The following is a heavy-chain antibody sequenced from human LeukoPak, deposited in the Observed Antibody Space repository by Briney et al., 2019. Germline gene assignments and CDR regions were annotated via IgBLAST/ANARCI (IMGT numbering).Heavy chain of an antibody. V-gene: IGHV3-33*01. D-gene: IGHD3-3*01. J-gene: IGHJ6*02. CDR3: ARDVAIFGVVIGYYGMDV. CDR2: IWYDGSNK. CDR1: GFTFSSYG. Sequence: PGGSLRLSCAASGFTFSSYGMHWVRQAPGKGLEWVAVIWYDGSNKYYADSVKGRFTISRDNSKNTLYLQMNSLRAEDTAVYYCARDVAIFGVVIGYYGMDVWGQGTTVTVSS.